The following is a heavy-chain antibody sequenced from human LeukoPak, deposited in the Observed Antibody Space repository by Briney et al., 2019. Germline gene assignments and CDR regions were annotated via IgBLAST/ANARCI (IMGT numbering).Heavy chain of an antibody. CDR2: IYHSGST. Sequence: SETLSLTCTVSGYSISSGYYWGWIRQPPGKGLEWIGSIYHSGSTYYNSSLKSRVTISVDTSKNQFSLQLSSVTAADTAVYYCAREVPASSPPDYWGQGTLVTVSS. V-gene: IGHV4-38-2*02. J-gene: IGHJ4*02. CDR3: AREVPASSPPDY. CDR1: GYSISSGYY. D-gene: IGHD2-2*01.